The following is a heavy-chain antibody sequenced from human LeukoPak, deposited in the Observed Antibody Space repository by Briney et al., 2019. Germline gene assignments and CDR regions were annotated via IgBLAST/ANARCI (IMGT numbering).Heavy chain of an antibody. J-gene: IGHJ4*02. CDR2: MYLSGTT. CDR3: AGLVGRYSSGLYYYYFDY. Sequence: SGTLSLTCTVSGDSINSLDLWSWVRQPPGKGLEWIGEMYLSGTTHSNPSVKSRVTISIDKSKNQFSLNLSSVTAADTAVYYCAGLVGRYSSGLYYYYFDYWGQGTLVTVSS. CDR1: GDSINSLDL. V-gene: IGHV4-4*02. D-gene: IGHD3-22*01.